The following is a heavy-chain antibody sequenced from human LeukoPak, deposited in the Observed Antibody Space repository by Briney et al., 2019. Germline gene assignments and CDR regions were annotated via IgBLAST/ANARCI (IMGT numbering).Heavy chain of an antibody. CDR1: GYSFTSYW. V-gene: IGHV5-51*01. D-gene: IGHD3-9*01. Sequence: GESLKISCKGSGYSFTSYWIGWARQMPGKGLEWMGIIYPGDSDTRYSPSFQGQVTISADKSISTAYLQWSSLKASDTAMYYCARHHLSSRRPNYDILTGYYFDYWGQGTLVTVSS. CDR3: ARHHLSSRRPNYDILTGYYFDY. J-gene: IGHJ4*02. CDR2: IYPGDSDT.